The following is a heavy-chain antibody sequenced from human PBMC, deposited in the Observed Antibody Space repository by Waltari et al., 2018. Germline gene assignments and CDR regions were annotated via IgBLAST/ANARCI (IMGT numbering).Heavy chain of an antibody. Sequence: EVQLVESGGGLVKHGGSLRLSCAASGVTFSSYSINWFRRAPGKGLEWVSSISSSSSYIYYADSVKGRITIARDNAKNSLYLQMNSLRAEDTAVYYCARDRTARSDAFDIWGQGTMVTVSS. CDR1: GVTFSSYS. J-gene: IGHJ3*02. CDR2: ISSSSSYI. CDR3: ARDRTARSDAFDI. V-gene: IGHV3-21*01.